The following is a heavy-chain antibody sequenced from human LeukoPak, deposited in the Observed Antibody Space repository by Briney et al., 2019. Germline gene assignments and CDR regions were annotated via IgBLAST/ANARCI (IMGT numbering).Heavy chain of an antibody. CDR2: IWYDGSIQ. CDR1: GFTFSSYG. D-gene: IGHD2-15*01. V-gene: IGHV3-33*01. CDR3: ARAGYCSGGSCYGSDY. J-gene: IGHJ4*02. Sequence: GRPLRLSCAASGFTFSSYGMHWVRKPPGKGLEWVAAIWYDGSIQYYAASVKGRFTISRDNSKNTPYLQMDSLRAEDTAVYYCARAGYCSGGSCYGSDYWGQGTLVSVSS.